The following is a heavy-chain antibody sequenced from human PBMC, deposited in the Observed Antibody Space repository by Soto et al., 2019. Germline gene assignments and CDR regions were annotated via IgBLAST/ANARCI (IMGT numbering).Heavy chain of an antibody. Sequence: ASVKVSCKASVFSIDTTYCIHWVRRAPGQGLEWMGSINPNSGDTNYAQNFQGRVTMTRDTSISTAYMEVSSLTSDDTAVYYCGSPRSGPSPDVGHWGHGTVVTVSS. CDR2: INPNSGDT. D-gene: IGHD2-15*01. CDR1: VFSIDTTYC. V-gene: IGHV1-2*02. J-gene: IGHJ4*01. CDR3: GSPRSGPSPDVGH.